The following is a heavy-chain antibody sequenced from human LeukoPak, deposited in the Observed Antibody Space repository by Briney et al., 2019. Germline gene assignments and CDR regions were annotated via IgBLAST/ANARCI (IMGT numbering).Heavy chain of an antibody. J-gene: IGHJ5*02. D-gene: IGHD3-22*01. Sequence: ASVKVSCEASGYTFTGYYMHWVRQAPGQGLEWMGWINPNSGGTNYAQKFQGRVTMTRDTSISTAYMELSRLRSDDTAVYYCARDLDGYDSSQSQPWGQGTLVTVSS. CDR3: ARDLDGYDSSQSQP. V-gene: IGHV1-2*02. CDR2: INPNSGGT. CDR1: GYTFTGYY.